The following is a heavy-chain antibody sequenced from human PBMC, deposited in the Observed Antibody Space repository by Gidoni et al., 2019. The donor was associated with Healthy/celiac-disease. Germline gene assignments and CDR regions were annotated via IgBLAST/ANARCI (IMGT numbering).Heavy chain of an antibody. V-gene: IGHV4-39*01. CDR2: IYYSGST. D-gene: IGHD2-2*01. Sequence: QLQLQESGPGLVKPSETLSLTCTVSGGSISSSSYYWGWIRQPPGKGLEWIGSIYYSGSTYYNPSLKSRVTISVDTSKNQFSLKLSSVTAADTAVYYCARPYCSSTSCPLDYWGQGTLVTVSS. CDR3: ARPYCSSTSCPLDY. CDR1: GGSISSSSYY. J-gene: IGHJ4*02.